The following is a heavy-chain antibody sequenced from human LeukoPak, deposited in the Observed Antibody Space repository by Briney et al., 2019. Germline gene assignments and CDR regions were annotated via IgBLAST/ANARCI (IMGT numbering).Heavy chain of an antibody. V-gene: IGHV4-59*08. CDR2: IYYSGST. Sequence: SETLSLTCTVSGGSISSHHWSWIRQPPGKGLEWIGYIYYSGSTNYKPSLKSRVTISVDTSKNQFSLKLTSVTAADTAVYHCARHLDIAASGTFDYWGQGTLVTVSS. CDR1: GGSISSHH. D-gene: IGHD6-13*01. CDR3: ARHLDIAASGTFDY. J-gene: IGHJ4*02.